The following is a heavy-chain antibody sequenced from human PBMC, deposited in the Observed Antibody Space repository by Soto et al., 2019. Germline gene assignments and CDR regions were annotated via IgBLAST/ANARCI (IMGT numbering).Heavy chain of an antibody. CDR3: AKEGPYSSGWDSYFDY. J-gene: IGHJ4*02. Sequence: QVQLVESGGGVVQPGRSLRLSCAASGFTFSSYGMHWVRQAPGKGLEWVAVISYDGSNKYYADSVKGRFTISRDNSKNTLYLQMNSLRAEDTAVYYGAKEGPYSSGWDSYFDYWGQGTLVTVSS. D-gene: IGHD6-19*01. CDR1: GFTFSSYG. CDR2: ISYDGSNK. V-gene: IGHV3-30*18.